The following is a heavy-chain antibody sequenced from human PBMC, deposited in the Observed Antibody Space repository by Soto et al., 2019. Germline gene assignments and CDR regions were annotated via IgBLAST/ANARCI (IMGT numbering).Heavy chain of an antibody. CDR2: IHYSGST. V-gene: IGHV4-31*03. Sequence: TSETLSLTCTVSGDSIGTGGDYWDWIRQHPGKGPEWIGYIHYSGSTYYNPSLKSRLTISLDTSKNQFSLHLSSVTAEDTAVYYCAKVRRYFDYWGQGTLVTVSS. CDR1: GDSIGTGGDY. J-gene: IGHJ4*02. CDR3: AKVRRYFDY.